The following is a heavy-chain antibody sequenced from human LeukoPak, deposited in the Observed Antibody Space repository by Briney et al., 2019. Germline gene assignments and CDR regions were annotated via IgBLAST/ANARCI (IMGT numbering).Heavy chain of an antibody. CDR3: ARRNWGCPDS. Sequence: GGSLRLSCAASGFTFSSYSMNWVRQAPGKGLEWVSYISSSSSTIYYADSVKGRFTISRDNADSSLYLQMNSLRAEDTAVYYCARRNWGCPDSWGQGTLVTVSS. D-gene: IGHD7-27*01. V-gene: IGHV3-48*04. CDR1: GFTFSSYS. J-gene: IGHJ4*02. CDR2: ISSSSSTI.